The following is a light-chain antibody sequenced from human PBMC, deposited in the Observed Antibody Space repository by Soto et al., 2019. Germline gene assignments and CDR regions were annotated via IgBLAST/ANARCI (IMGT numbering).Light chain of an antibody. J-gene: IGKJ1*01. Sequence: EIVMTQSPATRSVSPGERATLSSRASQSVSSNLAWYQQKPGQAPRLLIYGASTRATGIPARFSGSGSGTEFTLTISSLQSEDFAVYYCQQYNNWPPTFGQGTKVDIK. V-gene: IGKV3-15*01. CDR3: QQYNNWPPT. CDR2: GAS. CDR1: QSVSSN.